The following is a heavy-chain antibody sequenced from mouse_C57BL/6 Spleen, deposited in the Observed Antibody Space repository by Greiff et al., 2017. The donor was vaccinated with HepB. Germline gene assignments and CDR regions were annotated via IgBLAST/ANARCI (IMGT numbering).Heavy chain of an antibody. CDR1: GYTFTDYN. CDR3: AIYDYGWGFAY. D-gene: IGHD2-4*01. Sequence: VQLKESGPELVKPGASVKIPCKASGYTFTDYNMDWVKQSHGKSLEWIGDINPNNGGTIYNQKFKGKATLTVDESSSTAYMELRSLTSEDTAVYYCAIYDYGWGFAYWGQGTLVTVSA. V-gene: IGHV1-18*01. CDR2: INPNNGGT. J-gene: IGHJ3*01.